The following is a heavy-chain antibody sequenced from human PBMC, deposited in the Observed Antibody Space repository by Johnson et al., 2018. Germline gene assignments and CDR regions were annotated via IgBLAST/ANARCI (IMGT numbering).Heavy chain of an antibody. D-gene: IGHD2-15*01. CDR2: LSTRSSFI. V-gene: IGHV3-21*01. CDR1: GFTFSSYS. J-gene: IGHJ6*03. CDR3: ARKACSDGTCYLDV. Sequence: VQLVQSGGGLVKPGGSLRLSCAASGFTFSSYSMNWVRQAPGKGLEWVSSLSTRSSFIHYADSVKGRFTISRDNAKHSLYLQMNSLRAEDTAVYYCARKACSDGTCYLDVWGKGTTVTVSS.